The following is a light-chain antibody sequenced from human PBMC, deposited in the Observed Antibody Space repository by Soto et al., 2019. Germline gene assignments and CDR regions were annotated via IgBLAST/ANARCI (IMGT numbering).Light chain of an antibody. Sequence: DIQMTQSASSPSASVGDRFTITCRASQGISSWLVWYQQKPGKAPKALIYSASSLQSGVPSRFSGSGSGTDFTLTISSLQPEDFATYYCQQANSFPPTFGQGTKVDIK. CDR3: QQANSFPPT. CDR1: QGISSW. V-gene: IGKV1-12*01. J-gene: IGKJ1*01. CDR2: SAS.